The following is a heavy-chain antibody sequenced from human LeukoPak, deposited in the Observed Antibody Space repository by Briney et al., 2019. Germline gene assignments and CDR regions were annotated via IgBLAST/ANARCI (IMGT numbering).Heavy chain of an antibody. CDR3: ARDFFHGHWAGLSCFLLDY. J-gene: IGHJ4*02. CDR2: ISANNGDT. CDR1: GYTFTRYG. D-gene: IGHD2-15*01. Sequence: GASVKVSCKASGYTFTRYGISWVRQAPGQGLERMGWISANNGDTNSAQKFQDRVTMTTDTSTSTAYMELRSLRSDDTAVYYCARDFFHGHWAGLSCFLLDYWGQGSLVTVS. V-gene: IGHV1-18*01.